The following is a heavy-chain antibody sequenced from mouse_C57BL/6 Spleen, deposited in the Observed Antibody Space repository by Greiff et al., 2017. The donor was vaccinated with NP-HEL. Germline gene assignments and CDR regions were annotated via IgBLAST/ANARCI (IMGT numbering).Heavy chain of an antibody. Sequence: VQLQQSGPGLVPPSPSLSLPFSFTFYSITSFYYWNWIRQFPGNKLEWMGYISYDGSNNYNPSLKNRISITRDTSKNQFFLKLNSVTTEDTATYYCARARGSIAMDYWGQGTSVTVSS. V-gene: IGHV3-6*01. J-gene: IGHJ4*01. CDR2: ISYDGSN. CDR3: ARARGSIAMDY. D-gene: IGHD1-1*01. CDR1: FYSITSFYY.